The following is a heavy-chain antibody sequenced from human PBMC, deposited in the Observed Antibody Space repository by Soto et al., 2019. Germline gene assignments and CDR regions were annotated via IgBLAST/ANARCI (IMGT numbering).Heavy chain of an antibody. CDR1: GGTFSNYD. J-gene: IGHJ3*02. Sequence: QVQLVQSGAEVKKPGSSVKVSCKTSGGTFSNYDIAWVRQAPGQGLEWMGGIIPMLRTAHYAQRFQGRVTITADGSTNTAFREVTSLRSEYTAVYFFSRYSPYSSNWYGAHAETLGGAFDIWGQGTMVIVSS. V-gene: IGHV1-69*01. CDR3: SRYSPYSSNWYGAHAETLGGAFDI. CDR2: IIPMLRTA. D-gene: IGHD6-13*01.